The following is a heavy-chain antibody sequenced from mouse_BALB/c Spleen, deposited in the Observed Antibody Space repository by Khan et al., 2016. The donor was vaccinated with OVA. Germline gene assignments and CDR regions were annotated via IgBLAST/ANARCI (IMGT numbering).Heavy chain of an antibody. D-gene: IGHD2-4*01. CDR2: IWSGGIT. J-gene: IGHJ3*01. Sequence: VQLQESGPGLVQPSQILSITRTVSGFSLTSYGVPWVRPSPGTGLEWLGVIWSGGITYYIAAFISRLSISKDNSKSQVFFKMNSLQANDTAIDYCARNYDYDEGLAYWGQGTLVTVSA. CDR1: GFSLTSYG. CDR3: ARNYDYDEGLAY. V-gene: IGHV2-2*02.